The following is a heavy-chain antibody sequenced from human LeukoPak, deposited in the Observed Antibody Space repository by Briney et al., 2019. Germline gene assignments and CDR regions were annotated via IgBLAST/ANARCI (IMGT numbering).Heavy chain of an antibody. CDR2: ISSSSSYI. J-gene: IGHJ6*04. V-gene: IGHV3-21*01. D-gene: IGHD3-9*01. Sequence: GGSLRLSCAASGFTFSMYIMNWVRQAPGRGLEGVSPISSSSSYIYYVDSVKGRFTLSRDNAKNSLYLQMNSLRAEDTAVYYCARDRNDIPGHYGMDVWGKGPTVTVSS. CDR3: ARDRNDIPGHYGMDV. CDR1: GFTFSMYI.